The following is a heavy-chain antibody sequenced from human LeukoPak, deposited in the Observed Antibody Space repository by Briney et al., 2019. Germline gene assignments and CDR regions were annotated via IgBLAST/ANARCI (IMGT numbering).Heavy chain of an antibody. V-gene: IGHV1-8*02. Sequence: GSSVKVSCKASGGTFSSYAISWVRQAPGQGLEWMGWMNPNSGNTGYAQKFQGRVTMTRNTSISTAYMELSSLRSEDTAVYYCAKEKPGYSPPYYYGMDVGGKGTTVTVSS. J-gene: IGHJ6*04. D-gene: IGHD6-13*01. CDR1: GGTFSSYA. CDR3: AKEKPGYSPPYYYGMDV. CDR2: MNPNSGNT.